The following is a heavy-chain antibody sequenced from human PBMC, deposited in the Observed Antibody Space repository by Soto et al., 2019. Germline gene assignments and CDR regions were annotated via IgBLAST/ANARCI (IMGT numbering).Heavy chain of an antibody. D-gene: IGHD2-2*01. J-gene: IGHJ5*02. CDR2: IKQDGSEK. Sequence: GGSLRLSCAASGFTFSSYWMSWVRQAPGKGLEWVANIKQDGSEKYYVDSVKGRFTISRDNAKNSLYLQMNNLRAEDTAVYYCAKDNCISTSCYRLYNWFDPWGQGTLVTVSS. CDR1: GFTFSSYW. V-gene: IGHV3-7*04. CDR3: AKDNCISTSCYRLYNWFDP.